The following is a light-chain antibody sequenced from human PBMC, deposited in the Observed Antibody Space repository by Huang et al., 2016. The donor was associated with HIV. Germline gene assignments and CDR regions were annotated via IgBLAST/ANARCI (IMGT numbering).Light chain of an antibody. CDR2: DAS. CDR3: QQRGNWPLT. CDR1: QSLINF. V-gene: IGKV3-11*01. J-gene: IGKJ4*01. Sequence: EIVLTQSPATLSLSPGERATLSCRASQSLINFLAWYQQKPGQAPRLLIYDASNRATGIPARFSGSGSGTDFTLTISSLEPEDFAVYYCQQRGNWPLTFGGGTKVEI.